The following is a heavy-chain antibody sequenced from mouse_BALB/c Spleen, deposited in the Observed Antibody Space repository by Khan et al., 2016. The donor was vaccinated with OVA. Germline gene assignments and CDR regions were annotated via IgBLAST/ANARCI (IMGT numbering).Heavy chain of an antibody. D-gene: IGHD1-1*01. V-gene: IGHV1S132*01. Sequence: QVRLQQSGAELVRPGASVKLSCKTSGYIFTSYWIHWVKQRSGQGLEWIARIYPGTGSTYYNEKFKGKATLTADKSSSTAYMQLSSRQSDDSSVYFCARSSPTVVAFDDWGQGTTLTVSS. J-gene: IGHJ2*01. CDR1: GYIFTSYW. CDR2: IYPGTGST. CDR3: ARSSPTVVAFDD.